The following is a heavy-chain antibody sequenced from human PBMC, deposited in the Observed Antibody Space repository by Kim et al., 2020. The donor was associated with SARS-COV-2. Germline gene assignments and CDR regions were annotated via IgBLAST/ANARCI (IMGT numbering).Heavy chain of an antibody. D-gene: IGHD2-15*01. CDR2: ISSGGSDT. J-gene: IGHJ5*01. CDR3: TTELEIGYSCSVGSWF. Sequence: GGSLRLSCAASGFTFSSYSMHWVRQAPGKGLEWVSPISSGGSDTYYADSVKGRFTISRDNAKNSLYLQMNRLSAEDTAVYYCTTELEIGYSCSVGSWF. CDR1: GFTFSSYS. V-gene: IGHV3-21*01.